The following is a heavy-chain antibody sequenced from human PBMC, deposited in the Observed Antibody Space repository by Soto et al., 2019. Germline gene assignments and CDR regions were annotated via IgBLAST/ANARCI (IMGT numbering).Heavy chain of an antibody. J-gene: IGHJ4*01. CDR2: ISWGSVYT. D-gene: IGHD2-21*01. Sequence: EVQLVESGGGLVHPGRSLRLSCAASEFTFDDYAMHWVRQAPGKGLEWVAFISWGSVYTGYADSVKGRFTISRDNAKNSRYLEMNRLRPADTGIYYCVKDKSLGGEASTYYFDFWGHGTVVTVSS. V-gene: IGHV3-9*01. CDR3: VKDKSLGGEASTYYFDF. CDR1: EFTFDDYA.